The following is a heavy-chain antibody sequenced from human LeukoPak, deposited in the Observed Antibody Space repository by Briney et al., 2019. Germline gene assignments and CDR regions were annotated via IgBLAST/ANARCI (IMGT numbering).Heavy chain of an antibody. D-gene: IGHD6-19*01. CDR3: ASQKAEQWLVLYY. V-gene: IGHV4-39*01. CDR1: GGSISSSSFY. CDR2: IYYSGSP. J-gene: IGHJ4*02. Sequence: KPSETLSLTCTVSGGSISSSSFYWGWIRQPPRKGLEWIGSIYYSGSPYYNPSLKSRVTISVDTSKNQFSLRLSSVTAADTAVYYCASQKAEQWLVLYYWGQGTLVTVSS.